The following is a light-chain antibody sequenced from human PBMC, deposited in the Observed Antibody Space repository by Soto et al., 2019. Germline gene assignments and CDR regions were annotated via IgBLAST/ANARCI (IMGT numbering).Light chain of an antibody. CDR3: QQYNDWPPT. CDR2: GAS. V-gene: IGKV3-15*01. CDR1: QSVRSN. J-gene: IGKJ1*01. Sequence: EIVITQSPATLSASPGERATLSCRASQSVRSNLAWYQQKPGQAPMLLIYGASTRATGIPARFSGSGSGTEFTLSIGSLQSEDFAVYYCQQYNDWPPTFGQGTKVDIK.